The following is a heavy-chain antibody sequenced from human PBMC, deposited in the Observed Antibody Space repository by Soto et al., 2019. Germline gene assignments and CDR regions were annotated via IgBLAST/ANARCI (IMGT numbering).Heavy chain of an antibody. D-gene: IGHD6-13*01. CDR3: ARALSRSWYFGVSDYYYYYGMDV. CDR2: ISSSSSYI. Sequence: GGSLRLSCAASGFTFSSYSMNWGRQAPGKGLEWVSSISSSSSYIYYADSVKGRFTISRDNAKNSLYLQMNSLRAEDTAVYYCARALSRSWYFGVSDYYYYYGMDVWGQGTTVTVSS. CDR1: GFTFSSYS. V-gene: IGHV3-21*01. J-gene: IGHJ6*02.